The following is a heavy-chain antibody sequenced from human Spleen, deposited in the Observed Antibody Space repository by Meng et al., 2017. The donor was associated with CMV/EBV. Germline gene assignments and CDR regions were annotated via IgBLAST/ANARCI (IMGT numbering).Heavy chain of an antibody. J-gene: IGHJ4*02. V-gene: IGHV3-43*01. CDR3: ARDAMTTVTPFY. CDR2: ISWDGGST. Sequence: GGSLRLSCAASGFTFDDYTMHWVRQAPGKGLEWVSLISWDGGSTYYADSVKGRFTISRDNSKNTLYLQMNSLRAEDTAVYYCARDAMTTVTPFYWGQGTLVTVSS. D-gene: IGHD4-11*01. CDR1: GFTFDDYT.